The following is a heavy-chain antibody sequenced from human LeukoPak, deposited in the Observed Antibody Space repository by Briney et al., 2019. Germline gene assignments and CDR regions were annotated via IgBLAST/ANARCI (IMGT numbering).Heavy chain of an antibody. D-gene: IGHD1-14*01. V-gene: IGHV4-39*07. J-gene: IGHJ6*03. CDR1: GASINSSEYC. CDR2: INHSGST. Sequence: SETLSLTCSVSGASINSSEYCWGWIRQPPGKGLEWIGEINHSGSTNYNPSLKSQVTISVDTSKNQFSLKLSSVTAADTAVYYCARNPDVYYYYMDVWGKGTTVTVSS. CDR3: ARNPDVYYYYMDV.